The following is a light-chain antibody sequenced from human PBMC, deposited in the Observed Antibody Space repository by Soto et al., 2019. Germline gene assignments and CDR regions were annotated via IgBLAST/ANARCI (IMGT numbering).Light chain of an antibody. V-gene: IGLV2-18*01. CDR3: SLYTSSITPWV. J-gene: IGLJ3*02. Sequence: QSVLTQPPSVSGSPGQRVTISCTGSSCNVGAGNLVPWYQQFPGTAPKLLIYGGSNRPSGVPDRFSGSKSGNSASLTITGLQAEDEADYYCSLYTSSITPWVFGGGTKLTVL. CDR2: GGS. CDR1: SCNVGAGNL.